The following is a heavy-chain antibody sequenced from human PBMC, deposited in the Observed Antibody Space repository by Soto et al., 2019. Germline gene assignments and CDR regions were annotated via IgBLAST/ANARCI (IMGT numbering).Heavy chain of an antibody. Sequence: ASVKVSCKASGGTFSSYAISWVRQAPGQGLEWMGGIIPIFGTANYAQKFQGRVTITWDESTSTAYMELSSLRSEDTAVYYCARAKENYSRSSGGGCDYWGQGTLVTVSS. V-gene: IGHV1-69*13. CDR1: GGTFSSYA. CDR2: IIPIFGTA. J-gene: IGHJ4*02. CDR3: ARAKENYSRSSGGGCDY. D-gene: IGHD6-6*01.